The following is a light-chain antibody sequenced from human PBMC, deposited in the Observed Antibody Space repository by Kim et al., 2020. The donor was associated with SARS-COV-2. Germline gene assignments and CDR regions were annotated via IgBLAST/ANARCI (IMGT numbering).Light chain of an antibody. CDR2: KDS. J-gene: IGLJ1*01. CDR3: YSAADNNLRV. Sequence: VYPGQTARITCSGDVLAKKYARWFQQKPGQAPVLVIYKDSERPSGIPERFSGSSSGTTVTLTISGAQVEDEADYYCYSAADNNLRVFGTGTKVTVL. CDR1: VLAKKY. V-gene: IGLV3-27*01.